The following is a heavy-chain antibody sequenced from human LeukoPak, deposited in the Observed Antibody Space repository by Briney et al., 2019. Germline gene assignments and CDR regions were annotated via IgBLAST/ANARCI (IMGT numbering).Heavy chain of an antibody. CDR2: INPNSGGT. J-gene: IGHJ4*02. CDR1: GYTFTGYY. Sequence: PGASVKVSCKASGYTFTGYYLHWVRQAPGQGLEWMGWINPNSGGTNYAQKFQGRVTMTRDTSISTAYMELSRLRSDDTAVYYCARDVGEYCSSTNCYASNYWGQGTLVTVSS. V-gene: IGHV1-2*02. D-gene: IGHD2-2*01. CDR3: ARDVGEYCSSTNCYASNY.